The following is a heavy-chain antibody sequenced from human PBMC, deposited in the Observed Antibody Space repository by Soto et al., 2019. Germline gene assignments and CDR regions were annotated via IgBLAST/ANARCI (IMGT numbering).Heavy chain of an antibody. CDR2: ISYDGTNK. Sequence: QVQLVESGGGVVQPGGSLKLSCVASGFTFSRFGVHWVRQAPGKGLEWVGVISYDGTNKFYADSVKGRFSISRDNSINTLYLHMDSLRVEDSAVYYCAKDRVVTYGLRYYNYDMDVWGQGTTVTVSS. V-gene: IGHV3-30*18. CDR1: GFTFSRFG. J-gene: IGHJ6*02. D-gene: IGHD3-10*01. CDR3: AKDRVVTYGLRYYNYDMDV.